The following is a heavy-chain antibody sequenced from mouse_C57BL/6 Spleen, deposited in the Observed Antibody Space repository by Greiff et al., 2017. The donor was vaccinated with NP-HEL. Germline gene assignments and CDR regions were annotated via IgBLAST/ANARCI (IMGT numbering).Heavy chain of an antibody. J-gene: IGHJ3*01. V-gene: IGHV5-4*03. Sequence: EVKLVESGGGLVKPGGSLKLSCAASGFTFSSYAMSWVRQTPEKRLEWVATISDGGSYTYYPDNVKGRFTISRDNAKNNLYLQMSHLKSEDTAMYYCGRRAGNSTWFAYWGQWTLVTVSA. D-gene: IGHD2-1*01. CDR1: GFTFSSYA. CDR2: ISDGGSYT. CDR3: GRRAGNSTWFAY.